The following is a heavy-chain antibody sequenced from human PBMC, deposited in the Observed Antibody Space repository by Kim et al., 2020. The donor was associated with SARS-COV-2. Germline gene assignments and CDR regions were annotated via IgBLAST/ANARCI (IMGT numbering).Heavy chain of an antibody. CDR2: IYTSGST. J-gene: IGHJ3*02. D-gene: IGHD3-3*01. CDR1: GGSISSYY. CDR3: ARDWGYYDFWSGYAEHDAFDI. V-gene: IGHV4-4*07. Sequence: SETLSLTCTVSGGSISSYYWSWIRQPAGKGLEWIGRIYTSGSTNYNPSLKSRVTMSVDTSKNQFSLKLSSVTAADTAVYYCARDWGYYDFWSGYAEHDAFDIWGQGTMVTVSS.